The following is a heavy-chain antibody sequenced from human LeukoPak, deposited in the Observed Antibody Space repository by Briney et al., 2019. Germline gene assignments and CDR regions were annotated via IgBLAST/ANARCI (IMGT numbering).Heavy chain of an antibody. CDR2: IYSSGST. CDR1: GGLIRGCY. D-gene: IGHD3-9*01. Sequence: SETLSLTCTLSGGLIRGCYWTWMRQPPGKQLEWIGYIYSSGSTNYNPSLKSRVTISVDTSKNQFSLKLSSVTAADTAVYYCARGTLADILIAHDSDDFDNWGQGTMVTVSS. CDR3: ARGTLADILIAHDSDDFDN. V-gene: IGHV4-59*08. J-gene: IGHJ3*02.